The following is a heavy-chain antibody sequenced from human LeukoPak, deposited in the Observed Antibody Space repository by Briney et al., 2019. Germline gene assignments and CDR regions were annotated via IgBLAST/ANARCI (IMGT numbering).Heavy chain of an antibody. CDR1: GFTFSSYA. V-gene: IGHV3-30-3*01. J-gene: IGHJ4*02. D-gene: IGHD3-3*01. CDR3: ARDVNFWSGYYPSYYFDY. CDR2: ISYDGSNK. Sequence: GGSLRLSCAASGFTFSSYAMHWVRQAPGKGLEWVAVISYDGSNKYYADSVKGRFTISRDNSKNTLYLQMNSLRAEDTAVYYCARDVNFWSGYYPSYYFDYWGQGTLVTVSS.